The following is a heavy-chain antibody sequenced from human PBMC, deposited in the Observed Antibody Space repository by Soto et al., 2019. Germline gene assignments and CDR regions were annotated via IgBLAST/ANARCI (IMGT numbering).Heavy chain of an antibody. Sequence: QVQLQESGPGLVKPSQTLSLTCTVSGGSLSSGGYYWTWIRQHPGKGLEWIGYIYYSGSTSYNPSHKSRVTISVDTSKNQFSLKLSSVTAADTAVYYCARWLQFGSYYGMDVWGQGTTVTVSS. J-gene: IGHJ6*02. CDR2: IYYSGST. CDR1: GGSLSSGGYY. V-gene: IGHV4-31*03. D-gene: IGHD5-12*01. CDR3: ARWLQFGSYYGMDV.